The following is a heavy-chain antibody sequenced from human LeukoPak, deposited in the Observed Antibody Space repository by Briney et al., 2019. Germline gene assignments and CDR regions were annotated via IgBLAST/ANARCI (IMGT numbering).Heavy chain of an antibody. CDR1: GFTFDDYA. CDR2: ISWNSGSI. D-gene: IGHD2-2*01. CDR3: ARAPPAKYYGMDV. J-gene: IGHJ6*02. Sequence: GGSLRLSCAASGFTFDDYAMHWVRQAPGKGLEWVSGISWNSGSIGYADSVKGRFTISRYNAKNSLYLQMNSLRAEDTAVYYCARAPPAKYYGMDVWGQGTTVTASS. V-gene: IGHV3-9*01.